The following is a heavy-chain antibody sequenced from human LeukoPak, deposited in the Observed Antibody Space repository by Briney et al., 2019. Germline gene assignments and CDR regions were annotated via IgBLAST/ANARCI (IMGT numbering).Heavy chain of an antibody. CDR1: GGSFSGYY. J-gene: IGHJ4*02. V-gene: IGHV4-34*01. CDR2: INHSGST. D-gene: IGHD3-10*01. Sequence: SETLSLTCAVYGGSFSGYYWSWIRPPPGKGLEWIGEINHSGSTNYNPSLKSRVTISVDTSKNQFSLKLSSVTAADTAVYYCARGPSGLFYFDYWGQGTLVTVSS. CDR3: ARGPSGLFYFDY.